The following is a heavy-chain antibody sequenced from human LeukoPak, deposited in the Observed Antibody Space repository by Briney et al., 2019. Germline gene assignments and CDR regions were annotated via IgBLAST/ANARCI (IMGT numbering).Heavy chain of an antibody. V-gene: IGHV3-9*01. CDR3: AKGGNFDWFYNAFDI. Sequence: GGSLRLSCAASGFTFDDYAMHWVRQAPGKGLEWVSGISWNSGSIGYADSVKGRFTISRDIAKNSLYLQMNSLRAEDTALYYCAKGGNFDWFYNAFDIWGQGTMVTVSS. CDR1: GFTFDDYA. D-gene: IGHD3-9*01. J-gene: IGHJ3*02. CDR2: ISWNSGSI.